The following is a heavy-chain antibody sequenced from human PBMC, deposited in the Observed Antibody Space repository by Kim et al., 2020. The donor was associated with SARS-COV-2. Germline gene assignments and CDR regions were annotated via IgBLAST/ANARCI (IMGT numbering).Heavy chain of an antibody. CDR3: ARDPVTYPGNYDILTGQPRFDI. V-gene: IGHV1-46*01. J-gene: IGHJ3*02. CDR1: GYTFTSYY. CDR2: INPSGGST. Sequence: ASVKVSCKASGYTFTSYYMHWVRQAPGQGLEWMGIINPSGGSTSYAQKFQGRVTMTRDTSTSTVYMELSSPRSEDTAVYYCARDPVTYPGNYDILTGQPRFDIWGQGTMVTVSS. D-gene: IGHD3-9*01.